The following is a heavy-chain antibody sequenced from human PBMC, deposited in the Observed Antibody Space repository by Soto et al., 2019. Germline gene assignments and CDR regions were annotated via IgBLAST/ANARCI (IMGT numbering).Heavy chain of an antibody. CDR3: ARGRTPSTLRFLEWLSRRDGMDV. CDR1: GYTFTSYD. J-gene: IGHJ6*02. Sequence: GASVKVSCKASGYTFTSYDINWVRQATGQGLEWMGWMNPNSGNTGYAQKFQGRVTMTRNTSISTAYMELSSLRSEDTAVYYCARGRTPSTLRFLEWLSRRDGMDVWGQGTKVTVSS. V-gene: IGHV1-8*01. D-gene: IGHD3-3*01. CDR2: MNPNSGNT.